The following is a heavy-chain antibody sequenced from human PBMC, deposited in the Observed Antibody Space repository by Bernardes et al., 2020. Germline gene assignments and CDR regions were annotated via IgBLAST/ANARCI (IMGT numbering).Heavy chain of an antibody. CDR3: ATGRVVTGTSLDY. CDR1: GGSISSSDYY. Sequence: SETLSLTCTVSGGSISSSDYYWGWIRHPPGKGREWNGKIFYSASSFYNPSLKSRVIISVDTSKNQFSLKLSSVTAADTAVYYCATGRVVTGTSLDYWGQGTLVTVSS. V-gene: IGHV4-39*01. CDR2: IFYSASS. D-gene: IGHD2-15*01. J-gene: IGHJ4*02.